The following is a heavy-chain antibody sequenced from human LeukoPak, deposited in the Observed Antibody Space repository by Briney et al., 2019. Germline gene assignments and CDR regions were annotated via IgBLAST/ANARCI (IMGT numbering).Heavy chain of an antibody. CDR3: ARGAYYGYSSSWYTVPGNWFDP. J-gene: IGHJ5*02. V-gene: IGHV1-2*02. D-gene: IGHD6-13*01. Sequence: ASVKVSCKASGYTFTGYYMHWVRQAPGQGLEWMGWINPNSGGTNYAQKFQGRVTMTRDTSISTAYMELSRLRSDDTAVYYCARGAYYGYSSSWYTVPGNWFDPWGQGTLVTVSS. CDR1: GYTFTGYY. CDR2: INPNSGGT.